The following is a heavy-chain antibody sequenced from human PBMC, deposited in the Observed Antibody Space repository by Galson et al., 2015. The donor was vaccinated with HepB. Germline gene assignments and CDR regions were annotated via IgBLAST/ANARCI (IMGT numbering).Heavy chain of an antibody. V-gene: IGHV1-18*04. CDR3: ARDRPHSLDY. CDR2: ISTNSGDT. Sequence: SVKVSCKASGYKFTDNGISWVRQAPVQGLEWLGWISTNSGDTKYIQRLQGRVTMTRDTSTSTAYMELRRLRSDDTAVYYCARDRPHSLDYWGQGTLVTVSS. J-gene: IGHJ4*02. CDR1: GYKFTDNG. D-gene: IGHD3-16*02.